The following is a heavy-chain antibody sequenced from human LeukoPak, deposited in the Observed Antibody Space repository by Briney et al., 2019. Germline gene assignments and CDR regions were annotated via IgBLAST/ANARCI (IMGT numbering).Heavy chain of an antibody. V-gene: IGHV4-30-2*01. J-gene: IGHJ6*02. D-gene: IGHD3-9*01. Sequence: SSETLSLTCTVSGGSISSGGYYWSWIRQPPGKGLEWIGYIYHSGSTYYNPSLKSRVTISVDTSKNQFSLKLSSVTAADTAVYYCASQPTSPLRYFDWLPRSYYYYGMDVWGQGTTVTVSS. CDR1: GGSISSGGYY. CDR2: IYHSGST. CDR3: ASQPTSPLRYFDWLPRSYYYYGMDV.